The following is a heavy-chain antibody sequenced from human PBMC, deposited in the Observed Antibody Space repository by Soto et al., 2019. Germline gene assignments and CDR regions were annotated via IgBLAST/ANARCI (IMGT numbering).Heavy chain of an antibody. V-gene: IGHV1-18*01. D-gene: IGHD4-17*01. CDR2: ISAYNGDT. CDR1: GYSYIGYG. J-gene: IGHJ4*02. CDR3: ARDGALYCDYGGY. Sequence: QVQLVQSGAEVKKPGASVKVSCKASGYSYIGYGFSWVRQAPGQGLEYMGWISAYNGDTHYAQSLQGRVTMTTETSTSTAYMELRSLRPDDTAVYYCARDGALYCDYGGYWGQGTLVTVSS.